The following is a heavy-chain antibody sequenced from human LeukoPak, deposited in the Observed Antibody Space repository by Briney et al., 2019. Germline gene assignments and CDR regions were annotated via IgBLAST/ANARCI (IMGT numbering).Heavy chain of an antibody. V-gene: IGHV1-18*01. CDR1: GYTFSSYG. CDR3: ARDRYSFAIRGEDAFDV. J-gene: IGHJ3*01. CDR2: ISAYNGNT. D-gene: IGHD3-16*01. Sequence: GASVKLSCKASGYTFSSYGISWVRQAPGQGLEWMAWISAYNGNTNSAQKFQDRVTATTDTSTSTAYIELRSLSPDPTGVYFCARDRYSFAIRGEDAFDVWGQGTMVIVSS.